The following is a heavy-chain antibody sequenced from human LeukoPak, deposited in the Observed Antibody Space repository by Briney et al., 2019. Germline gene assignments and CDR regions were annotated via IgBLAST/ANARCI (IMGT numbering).Heavy chain of an antibody. J-gene: IGHJ4*02. CDR3: AKDSQEYNFWSGYYCDY. CDR1: GFTFSSYG. D-gene: IGHD3-3*01. CDR2: IRYDGSNK. V-gene: IGHV3-30*02. Sequence: GGSLRLSCAASGFTFSSYGIHWVRQAPGKGLEWVTYIRYDGSNKYYADSVKGRFTISRDNSKNTLYLQMNSLRAEDTAVYYCAKDSQEYNFWSGYYCDYWGQGTLVTVSS.